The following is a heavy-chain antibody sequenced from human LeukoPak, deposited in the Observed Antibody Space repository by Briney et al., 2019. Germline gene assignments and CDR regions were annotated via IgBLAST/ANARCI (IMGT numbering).Heavy chain of an antibody. V-gene: IGHV3-33*01. Sequence: GGSLRLSCAASGFSFSNFGMHWVRQAPAKGLEWVAVIWDDGSKEYYADSVKGRFTISRDSSNNTVYLQMDSLRAEDTAIYYCARRRQSYFDHWGQGTQVTVSS. CDR1: GFSFSNFG. CDR2: IWDDGSKE. CDR3: ARRRQSYFDH. J-gene: IGHJ4*02.